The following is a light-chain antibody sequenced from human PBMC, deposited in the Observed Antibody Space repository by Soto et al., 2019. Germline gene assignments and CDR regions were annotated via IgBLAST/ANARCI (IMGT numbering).Light chain of an antibody. J-gene: IGKJ2*01. Sequence: EIVMTQSPATLSLSPGERASLSCRTSQSVSNNLAWYQQKPGQAPRLLIYGAFTRATDIPASFSGSGSGTDFTLSITSLQSEDFALYYCQHYYDWPYTFGQGTKLESK. CDR1: QSVSNN. CDR2: GAF. CDR3: QHYYDWPYT. V-gene: IGKV3D-15*01.